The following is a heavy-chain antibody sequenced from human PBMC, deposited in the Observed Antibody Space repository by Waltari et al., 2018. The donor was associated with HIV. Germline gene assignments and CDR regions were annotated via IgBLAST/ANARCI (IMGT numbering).Heavy chain of an antibody. CDR1: GFTFSRYA. J-gene: IGHJ4*02. V-gene: IGHV3-30*01. D-gene: IGHD3-16*02. CDR3: ARDIVSSHAY. Sequence: QVQLVESGGGVVQPGRSLRLSCAASGFTFSRYAMHWVRQAQGKGLEGVTVISYDGGSKYYADSVKGRFTISRDNSKNTLYLQMNSLRAEDTAVYYCARDIVSSHAYWGQGDLVTVSS. CDR2: ISYDGGSK.